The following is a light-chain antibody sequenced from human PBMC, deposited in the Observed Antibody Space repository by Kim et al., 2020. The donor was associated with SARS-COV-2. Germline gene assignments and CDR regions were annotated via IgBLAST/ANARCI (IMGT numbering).Light chain of an antibody. Sequence: SALPPPASVSGSPGQSITIYCTGTSSDVGSYNIVSWYQQHPGKAPKLMSYEVSKRPSGVSNRFSGSKSGNTASLTISGLQAEHEADYYCCSYAGSSTWVFGGGTQLTFL. J-gene: IGLJ3*02. V-gene: IGLV2-23*02. CDR3: CSYAGSSTWV. CDR2: EVS. CDR1: SSDVGSYNI.